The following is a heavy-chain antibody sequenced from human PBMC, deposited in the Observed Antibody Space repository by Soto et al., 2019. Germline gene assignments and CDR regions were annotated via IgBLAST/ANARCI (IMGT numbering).Heavy chain of an antibody. CDR3: ARDTGGNSNDWYFDL. CDR1: GGSISSGGNY. J-gene: IGHJ2*01. Sequence: QVQLQESGPGLVKPSQTLSLTCTVSGGSISSGGNYWNWIRQHAGKGLEWIGYIYYSGSTYYNPSLKSRVTISVDTSKNQFSLKLSSVTAADTAVYYCARDTGGNSNDWYFDLWGRGTLVTVSS. CDR2: IYYSGST. D-gene: IGHD2-21*02. V-gene: IGHV4-31*03.